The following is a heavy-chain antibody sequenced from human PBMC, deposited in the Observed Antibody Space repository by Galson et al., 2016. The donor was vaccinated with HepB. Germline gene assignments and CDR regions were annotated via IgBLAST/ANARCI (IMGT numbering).Heavy chain of an antibody. J-gene: IGHJ3*02. CDR2: IRTNSNNYAP. D-gene: IGHD3-3*01. CDR3: VSSYYHDSWTGYHQAFDI. V-gene: IGHV3-73*01. CDR1: RFAFSAAA. Sequence: SLRLSCAASRFAFSAAAVDWVRQASGEGLEWVGRIRTNSNNYAPLYAASVKGRFTVSRDDSNNTAYLKMNRLRTEDTAVDYCVSSYYHDSWTGYHQAFDIWGQGTMVTVSS.